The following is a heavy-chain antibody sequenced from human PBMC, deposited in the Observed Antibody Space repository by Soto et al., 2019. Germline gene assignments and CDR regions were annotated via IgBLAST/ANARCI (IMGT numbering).Heavy chain of an antibody. CDR1: GFTFSNYA. CDR3: AKDAGSVCSGGSCYFQALDS. Sequence: PGGSLRLSCAACGFTFSNYAMSWVRQAPGKGLERVSGISVSGGSTYYADSVKGRFTISRDNSKNTLYVQMNSLRVDDTAVYYCAKDAGSVCSGGSCYFQALDSWGQGTLVTVSS. CDR2: ISVSGGST. V-gene: IGHV3-23*01. J-gene: IGHJ4*02. D-gene: IGHD2-15*01.